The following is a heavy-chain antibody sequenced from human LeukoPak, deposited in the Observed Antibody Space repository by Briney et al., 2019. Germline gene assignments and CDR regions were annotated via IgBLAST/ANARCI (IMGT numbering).Heavy chain of an antibody. J-gene: IGHJ4*02. CDR1: GYTFTSYG. D-gene: IGHD1-26*01. CDR3: ASPQSGSYDSEFDY. Sequence: ASVKVSCKASGYTFTSYGISWVRQAPGQGLEWMGWISAYNGNTNYAQKLQGRVTMTTDTSTSTAYMELSSLRSEDTAVYYCASPQSGSYDSEFDYWGQGTLVTVSS. CDR2: ISAYNGNT. V-gene: IGHV1-18*01.